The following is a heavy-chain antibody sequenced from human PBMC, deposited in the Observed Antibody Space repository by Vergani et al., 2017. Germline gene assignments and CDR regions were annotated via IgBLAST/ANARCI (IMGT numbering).Heavy chain of an antibody. CDR1: GGSISSSSYY. J-gene: IGHJ6*02. Sequence: QLQLQESGPGLVKPSETLSLTCTVSGGSISSSSYYWGWIRQPPGKGLEWIGSIYYSGSTYYNPSLKSRVTISVDTSNNQFSLKLSSVTAADTAVYYCARHQSEQQLGSWFYYYGMDVWGQGTTVTVSS. CDR2: IYYSGST. V-gene: IGHV4-39*01. CDR3: ARHQSEQQLGSWFYYYGMDV. D-gene: IGHD6-13*01.